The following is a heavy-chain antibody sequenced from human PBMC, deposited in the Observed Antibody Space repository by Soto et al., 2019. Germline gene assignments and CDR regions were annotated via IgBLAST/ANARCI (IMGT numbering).Heavy chain of an antibody. CDR1: GFPFSTYE. CDR3: ARPKETGY. Sequence: GGSLRLSCTASGFPFSTYEMNWVRQAPGKGLEWVSYISDDGRTTYYAESMKGRFTIARDNAKNTLYLQMSSLRAEDTAVYYCARPKETGYWGQVTKVTVSS. CDR2: ISDDGRTT. J-gene: IGHJ4*02. V-gene: IGHV3-48*03.